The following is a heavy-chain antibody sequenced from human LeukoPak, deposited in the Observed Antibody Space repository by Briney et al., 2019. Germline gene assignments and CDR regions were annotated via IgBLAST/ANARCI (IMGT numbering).Heavy chain of an antibody. CDR3: ARGPAYFDWLSPSVSWFDP. D-gene: IGHD3-9*01. V-gene: IGHV6-1*01. CDR2: TYYRSKWYN. J-gene: IGHJ5*02. CDR1: GDSVSSNSAA. Sequence: SPTLSLTFAISGDSVSSNSAAWNWIRQSPSRGLEWLGRTYYRSKWYNDYAVSVKSRITINPDTSKNQFSLQLNSVTPEDTAVYYCARGPAYFDWLSPSVSWFDPWGQGTLVTVSS.